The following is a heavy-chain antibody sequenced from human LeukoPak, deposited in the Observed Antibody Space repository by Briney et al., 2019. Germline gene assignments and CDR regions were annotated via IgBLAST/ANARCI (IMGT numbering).Heavy chain of an antibody. J-gene: IGHJ4*02. V-gene: IGHV3-21*01. CDR3: AKGVGGDAYYYDY. D-gene: IGHD4-17*01. CDR1: GFTFSSYT. Sequence: PGGSLRLSCAASGFTFSSYTMNWVRQAPGKGLEWVSSISTSGNSMYHADSVKGRFTTTRDNARNALYLKMNSLSAEDTAVYYCAKGVGGDAYYYDYWGRGTLVTVSS. CDR2: ISTSGNSM.